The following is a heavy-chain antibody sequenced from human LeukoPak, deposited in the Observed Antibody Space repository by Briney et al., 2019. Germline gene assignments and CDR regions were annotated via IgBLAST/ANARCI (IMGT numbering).Heavy chain of an antibody. D-gene: IGHD2-2*01. J-gene: IGHJ6*02. V-gene: IGHV1-69*04. CDR3: ASGYCSSTSCYPPYVYGMDV. CDR1: GYTFSTYG. CDR2: IIPILGIA. Sequence: SVKVSCTASGYTFSTYGISWVRQAPGQGLEWMGRIIPILGIANYAQKFQGRVTITADKSTSTAYMELSSLRSEDTAVYYCASGYCSSTSCYPPYVYGMDVWGQGTTVTVSS.